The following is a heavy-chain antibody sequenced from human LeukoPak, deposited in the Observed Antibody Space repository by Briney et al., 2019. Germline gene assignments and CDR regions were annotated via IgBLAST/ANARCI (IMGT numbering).Heavy chain of an antibody. CDR2: VSAYNGNT. CDR1: GYTFSSFG. J-gene: IGHJ4*02. Sequence: ASVKVSCKTSGYTFSSFGITWVRQAPGQGLEWMGWVSAYNGNTNYVEKLRGRVTMTTDRSTATAYMELRSLTSDDTAMYYCARDPFYDTVGGSYRPLDYWGQGTPITVSS. CDR3: ARDPFYDTVGGSYRPLDY. V-gene: IGHV1-18*01. D-gene: IGHD3-16*02.